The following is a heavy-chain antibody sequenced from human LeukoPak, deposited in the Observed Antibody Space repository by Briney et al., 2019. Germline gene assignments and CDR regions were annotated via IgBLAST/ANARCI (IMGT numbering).Heavy chain of an antibody. CDR1: GFTFSSYA. J-gene: IGHJ4*02. V-gene: IGHV3-23*01. CDR3: AKDQRWESPHYLDS. D-gene: IGHD1-26*01. Sequence: GGSLRLSCAASGFTFSSYAMSWVRQAPGKGLEWVSAISGSGGSTYYADSVKGRFTISRDNSKNTLYVQMNSLRDEDTAVCYCAKDQRWESPHYLDSWGQGTLVTVSS. CDR2: ISGSGGST.